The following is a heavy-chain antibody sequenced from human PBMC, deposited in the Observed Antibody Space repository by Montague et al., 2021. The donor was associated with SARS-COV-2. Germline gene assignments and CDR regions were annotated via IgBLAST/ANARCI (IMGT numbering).Heavy chain of an antibody. CDR3: ARGQVTISGVLIFSPAAGPLDG. CDR1: SASFSDFY. J-gene: IGHJ3*01. V-gene: IGHV4-34*01. Sequence: SETLSLTCAVYSASFSDFYWTWIRQSPGKGLEWIGEINHTGNTTYNPSLKGRVTLSSDTSKNQFSLRLQSVTPADTAVYFCARGQVTISGVLIFSPAAGPLDGWGQGTSVTVSS. CDR2: INHTGNT. D-gene: IGHD3-3*01.